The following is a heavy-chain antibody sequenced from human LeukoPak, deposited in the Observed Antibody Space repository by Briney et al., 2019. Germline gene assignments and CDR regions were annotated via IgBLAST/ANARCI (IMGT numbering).Heavy chain of an antibody. CDR2: IKQDGSEK. D-gene: IGHD2-2*01. Sequence: GGSLRLSCAASGFTFSSYWMSWVRQAPGKGLEWVANIKQDGSEKYYVDSVKGRFTISRDNAKNSLYLQMNSLRAEDTAVYYCARATLKYCSSTSCHHYHGMDVWGQGTTVTVSS. CDR3: ARATLKYCSSTSCHHYHGMDV. CDR1: GFTFSSYW. J-gene: IGHJ6*02. V-gene: IGHV3-7*01.